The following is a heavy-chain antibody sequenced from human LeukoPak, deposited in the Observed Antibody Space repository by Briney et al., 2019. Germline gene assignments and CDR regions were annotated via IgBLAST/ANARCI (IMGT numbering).Heavy chain of an antibody. CDR1: GFTFSSYS. D-gene: IGHD1-26*01. CDR3: ARVQGARPDYFDY. CDR2: ISSSSSYI. Sequence: PGGSLRLSCAASGFTFSSYSMNWVRQAPGKGLEWVSSISSSSSYIYYADSVKGRFTISRDNAKNTLYLQMNSLRAEDTAVYYCARVQGARPDYFDYWGQGTLVTVSS. J-gene: IGHJ4*02. V-gene: IGHV3-21*01.